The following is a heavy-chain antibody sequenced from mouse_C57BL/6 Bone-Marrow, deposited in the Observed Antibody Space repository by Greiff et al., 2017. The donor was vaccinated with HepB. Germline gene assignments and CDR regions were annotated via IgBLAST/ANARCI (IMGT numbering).Heavy chain of an antibody. V-gene: IGHV5-9-1*02. J-gene: IGHJ4*01. D-gene: IGHD3-1*01. CDR3: TREGYTRDYYAMDY. CDR1: GFTFSSYA. CDR2: ISSGGDYI. Sequence: EVKLVESGEGLVKPGGSLKLSCAASGFTFSSYAMSWVRQTPEKRLEWVAYISSGGDYIYYADTVKGRITISRDNARNTLYLQMSSLKSEDTAMYYCTREGYTRDYYAMDYWGQGTSVTVSS.